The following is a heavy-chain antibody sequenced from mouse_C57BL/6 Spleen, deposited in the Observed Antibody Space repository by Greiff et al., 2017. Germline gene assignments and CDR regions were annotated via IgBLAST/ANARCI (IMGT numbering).Heavy chain of an antibody. D-gene: IGHD2-3*01. V-gene: IGHV1-18*01. J-gene: IGHJ4*01. Sequence: VQLQQSGPELVKPGASVKIPCKASGYTFTDYNMDWVKQSHGKSLEWIGDTNPNNGGTIYNQKFKGKATLTVDKSSSTAYMELRSLTSEDTAVYYCARGVLDGYYPYAMDYWGQGTSVTVSS. CDR1: GYTFTDYN. CDR3: ARGVLDGYYPYAMDY. CDR2: TNPNNGGT.